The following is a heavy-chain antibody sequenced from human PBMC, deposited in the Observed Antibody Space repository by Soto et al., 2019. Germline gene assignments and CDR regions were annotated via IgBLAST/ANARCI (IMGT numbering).Heavy chain of an antibody. CDR1: GGTFSSYT. CDR3: ARDRPSSSWFQS. D-gene: IGHD6-13*01. CDR2: IIPILGIA. V-gene: IGHV1-69*08. J-gene: IGHJ4*02. Sequence: QVQLVQSGAEVKKPGSSVKVSCKASGGTFSSYTISWVRQAPGQGLEWMGRIIPILGIANYAQKFQGRVTITADKSTNTASMELSSLRSEDTAVYYCARDRPSSSWFQSWGQGTLVTVSS.